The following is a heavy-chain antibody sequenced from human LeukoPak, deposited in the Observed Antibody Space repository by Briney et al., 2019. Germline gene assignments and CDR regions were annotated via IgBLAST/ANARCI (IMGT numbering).Heavy chain of an antibody. CDR3: ARGSNGLDR. V-gene: IGHV4-59*12. J-gene: IGHJ5*02. CDR2: IYYTGTT. CDR1: GGSISGTYY. D-gene: IGHD1-1*01. Sequence: SETLSLTCAVYGGSISGTYYWSWIRQPPGKGLEWIGYIYYTGTTDSNPSLKSRVTISLDTSKNQFSLNLSSVTAADTAVYYCARGSNGLDRWGQGTLVTVSS.